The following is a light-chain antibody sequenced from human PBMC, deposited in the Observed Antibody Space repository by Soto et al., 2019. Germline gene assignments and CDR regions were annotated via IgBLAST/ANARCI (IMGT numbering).Light chain of an antibody. CDR1: QDISNY. V-gene: IGKV1-33*01. J-gene: IGKJ1*01. CDR2: DAA. CDR3: QQYDNLVLT. Sequence: DIPMTQSPSSLSASVGDRVTITCQASQDISNYLNWYQQKPGKAPKLLIYDAANLETGVPPRFSGSGSGTDFTFTISSLQPEDIATYFCQQYDNLVLTFGQGTKVEIK.